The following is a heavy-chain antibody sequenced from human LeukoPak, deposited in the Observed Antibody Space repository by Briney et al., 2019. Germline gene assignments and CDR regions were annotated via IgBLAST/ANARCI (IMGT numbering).Heavy chain of an antibody. CDR3: ARSRAFNSVAFDP. J-gene: IGHJ5*02. CDR2: IYNGVNT. Sequence: SETLSLTCTVSGASVSSASYWSWIRQPPGKGVEWIAHIYNGVNTNYNPSLKSRVTISGDTSKNQLSLRLNSVTAADTAVYYSARSRAFNSVAFDPWGQGSLVTVSS. V-gene: IGHV4-61*01. CDR1: GASVSSASY. D-gene: IGHD2/OR15-2a*01.